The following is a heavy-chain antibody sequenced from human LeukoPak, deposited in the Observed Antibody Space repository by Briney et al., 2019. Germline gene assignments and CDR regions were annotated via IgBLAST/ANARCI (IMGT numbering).Heavy chain of an antibody. CDR2: INPHNGDA. J-gene: IGHJ4*02. Sequence: ASVKVSCKASGYTFIGYYLHWVRQAPGQGLEWMGWINPHNGDANYAQKFQGRVTMTRDTSITTAYMELSRLKSDDTAVYYCATVRDIVVGGGPYYFDYWGQGTLVTVSS. CDR1: GYTFIGYY. CDR3: ATVRDIVVGGGPYYFDY. D-gene: IGHD2-15*01. V-gene: IGHV1-2*02.